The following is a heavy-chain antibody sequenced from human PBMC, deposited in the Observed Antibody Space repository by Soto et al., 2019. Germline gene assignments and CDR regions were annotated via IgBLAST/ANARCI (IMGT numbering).Heavy chain of an antibody. D-gene: IGHD3-22*01. J-gene: IGHJ4*02. V-gene: IGHV4-30-4*01. CDR2: IYYSGST. CDR3: ARAPANNYYDSSGYDY. CDR1: GASISSGDYF. Sequence: SETLSLTCTVSGASISSGDYFWSWIRQPPEKGLEWIGYIYYSGSTYYNPSLKSRVTISVDTSKNQFSLKLSSVTAADTAVYYCARAPANNYYDSSGYDYWGQGTLVTVSS.